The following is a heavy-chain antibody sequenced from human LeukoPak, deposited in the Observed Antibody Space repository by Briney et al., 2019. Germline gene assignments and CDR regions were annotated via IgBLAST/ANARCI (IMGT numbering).Heavy chain of an antibody. CDR2: IWYDGSNA. D-gene: IGHD3-10*01. Sequence: QTGGSLRLSCAASGFTFNYSAMHWVRQAPGKGLEWVAVIWYDGSNAYYADSVKGRFTISRDNSKNTLYLQMNSLRAEDTAVYYCARADGSGSYYSEGIDYWGQGTLVTVSS. CDR1: GFTFNYSA. CDR3: ARADGSGSYYSEGIDY. J-gene: IGHJ4*02. V-gene: IGHV3-33*01.